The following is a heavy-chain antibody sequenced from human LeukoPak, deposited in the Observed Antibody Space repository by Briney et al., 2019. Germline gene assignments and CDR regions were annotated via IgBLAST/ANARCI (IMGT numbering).Heavy chain of an antibody. CDR1: GGTFSSYA. CDR3: ARAGPGSYYDFWSGYYTGTAEIDY. D-gene: IGHD3-3*01. J-gene: IGHJ4*02. Sequence: ASVKVSCKASGGTFSSYAISWVRQAPGQGLEWMGWISAYNGNTNCAQKLQGRVTMTTDTSTSTAYMELRSLRSDDTAVYYCARAGPGSYYDFWSGYYTGTAEIDYWGQGTLVTVSS. V-gene: IGHV1-18*01. CDR2: ISAYNGNT.